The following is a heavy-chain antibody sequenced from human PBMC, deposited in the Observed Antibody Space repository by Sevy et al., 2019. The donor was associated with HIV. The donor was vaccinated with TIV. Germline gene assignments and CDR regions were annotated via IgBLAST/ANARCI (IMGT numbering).Heavy chain of an antibody. CDR2: ISGSGDYT. CDR1: GFTFSSYG. D-gene: IGHD1-7*01. J-gene: IGHJ4*02. V-gene: IGHV3-23*01. Sequence: GGSLRLSCAASGFTFSSYGMTWVRQAPGQGLEWVSEISGSGDYTYYTDSVKGRFTISRDSSKNTVFLQMNSLRADGTAVYYCTKTLNWYYDYWGRGTLVTVSS. CDR3: TKTLNWYYDY.